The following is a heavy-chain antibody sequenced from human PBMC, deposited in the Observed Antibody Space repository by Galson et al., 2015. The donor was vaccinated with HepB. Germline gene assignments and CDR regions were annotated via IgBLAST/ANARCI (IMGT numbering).Heavy chain of an antibody. CDR2: IRSNGDGT. J-gene: IGHJ3*02. Sequence: SLRLSCAASGFTFSSYAIHWVRQAPVKGLDCISSIRSNGDGTCYAASVRGRFTISRDNSRNTLFLQMSSLRTEDTAVYYCVKSGDCSSTSCYLAFDIWGQGTMVTVSS. CDR3: VKSGDCSSTSCYLAFDI. V-gene: IGHV3-64D*06. D-gene: IGHD2-2*01. CDR1: GFTFSSYA.